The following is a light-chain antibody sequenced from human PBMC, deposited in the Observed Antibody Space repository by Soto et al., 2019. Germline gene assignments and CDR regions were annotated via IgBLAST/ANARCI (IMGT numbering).Light chain of an antibody. CDR3: QQSYSTPYT. V-gene: IGKV1-39*01. CDR1: QNIKNY. J-gene: IGKJ2*01. Sequence: DIQMTQSPSSLSASVGDRVTITCRASQNIKNYLNWYQHKPGKVPKLLIYAASSLQSGVPSRFSGSGSGTDFTLTISSLQPENFATYYCQQSYSTPYTFGQGTKVEIK. CDR2: AAS.